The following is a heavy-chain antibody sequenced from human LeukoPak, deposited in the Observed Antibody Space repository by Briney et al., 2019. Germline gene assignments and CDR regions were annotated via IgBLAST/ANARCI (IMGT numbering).Heavy chain of an antibody. V-gene: IGHV1-2*02. CDR3: ARVDFPGSTSLNLGY. CDR1: GYTFTGYY. Sequence: ASVKVSCKASGYTFTGYYMHWVRQAPGQGLEWMGWINPNSGGTSYAQKFQGRVTMTRDTSISTAYMELSRLRSDDTAVYYCARVDFPGSTSLNLGYWGQGTLVTVSS. D-gene: IGHD2-2*01. CDR2: INPNSGGT. J-gene: IGHJ4*02.